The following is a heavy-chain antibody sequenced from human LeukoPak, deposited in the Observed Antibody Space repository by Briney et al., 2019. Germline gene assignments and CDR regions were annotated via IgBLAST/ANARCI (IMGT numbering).Heavy chain of an antibody. CDR3: ARVVFYHSGRYYPDY. Sequence: GGSLRLSCAASGFTFSTYWMTWVRQAPGKGLEWVANINKDGSDRPYAASVKGRFTISRDNAKTSLYLQVNSLRAEDTAIYYCARVVFYHSGRYYPDYWGQGTLVAVTS. D-gene: IGHD3-22*01. CDR1: GFTFSTYW. CDR2: INKDGSDR. J-gene: IGHJ4*02. V-gene: IGHV3-7*01.